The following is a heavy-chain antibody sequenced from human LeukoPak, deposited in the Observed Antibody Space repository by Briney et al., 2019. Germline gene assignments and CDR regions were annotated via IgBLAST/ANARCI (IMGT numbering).Heavy chain of an antibody. CDR2: FDSEDGET. Sequence: ASVKVSCKVSGYTLTELSMHWVRQAPGKGLEWMGGFDSEDGETIYAQKFQGRVTMTEDTSTDTAYMELSSLRSEDTAVYYCATVGWGSGKNYYYYMDVWGKGTTVTVSS. V-gene: IGHV1-24*01. CDR1: GYTLTELS. CDR3: ATVGWGSGKNYYYYMDV. D-gene: IGHD3-10*01. J-gene: IGHJ6*03.